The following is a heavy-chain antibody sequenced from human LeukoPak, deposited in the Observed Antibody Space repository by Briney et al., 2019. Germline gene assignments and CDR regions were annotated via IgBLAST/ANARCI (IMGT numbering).Heavy chain of an antibody. V-gene: IGHV4-30-2*01. J-gene: IGHJ4*02. CDR3: ARGSGSGWCSDY. D-gene: IGHD6-19*01. CDR1: GGSISSGGYY. CDR2: IYHSGST. Sequence: SETLSLTCTVSGGSISSGGYYWSWIRQPPGKGLEWIGYIYHSGSTYYNPSLKSRVTISVDRSKNQFSLKLSSVTAADTAVYYCARGSGSGWCSDYWGQGTLVTVSS.